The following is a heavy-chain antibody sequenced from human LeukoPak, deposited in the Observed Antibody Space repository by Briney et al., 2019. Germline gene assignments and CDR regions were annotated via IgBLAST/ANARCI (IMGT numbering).Heavy chain of an antibody. CDR1: GYTFTGHY. Sequence: ASAKVSCKASGYTFTGHYMHWVRQAPGQGLEWMGWINPNSGGTNYAQKFQGRVTMTRDTSISTAYMELSRLRSDDTAVYYCARGRITMIKNNWFDPWGQGTLVTVSS. CDR2: INPNSGGT. CDR3: ARGRITMIKNNWFDP. D-gene: IGHD3-22*01. V-gene: IGHV1-2*02. J-gene: IGHJ5*02.